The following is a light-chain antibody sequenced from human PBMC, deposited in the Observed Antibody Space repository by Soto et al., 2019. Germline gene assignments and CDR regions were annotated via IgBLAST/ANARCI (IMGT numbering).Light chain of an antibody. Sequence: EIVLTQSPATLSLSPGERVTLSCRASQSVSNSLAWYQQTNGQTPRLLIYDVSNRDTGIPARFSGSGSGTDFTLPITRLEPEDFAVYFCHQRYNWPRVTFGQGTRLE. CDR3: HQRYNWPRVT. CDR1: QSVSNS. J-gene: IGKJ5*01. CDR2: DVS. V-gene: IGKV3-11*01.